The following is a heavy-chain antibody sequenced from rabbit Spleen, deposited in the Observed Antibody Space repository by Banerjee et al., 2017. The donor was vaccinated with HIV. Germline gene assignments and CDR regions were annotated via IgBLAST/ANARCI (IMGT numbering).Heavy chain of an antibody. CDR2: IYVGSGGGT. J-gene: IGHJ4*01. CDR1: GFSFSYSYW. Sequence: QEQLKESGGGLVQPGGSLTLTCTASGFSFSYSYWICWVRQAPGKGLEWIACIYVGSGGGTKYASWAKGRFTISKTSSTTVTLQMTSLTAADTATYFCARDLASVIGWNFNLWGQGTLVTVS. CDR3: ARDLASVIGWNFNL. V-gene: IGHV1S45*01. D-gene: IGHD4-1*01.